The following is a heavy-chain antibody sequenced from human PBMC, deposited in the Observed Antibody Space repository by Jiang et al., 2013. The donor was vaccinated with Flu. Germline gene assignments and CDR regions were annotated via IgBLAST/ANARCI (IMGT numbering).Heavy chain of an antibody. CDR2: ISYDGSNK. J-gene: IGHJ4*02. V-gene: IGHV3-30*18. Sequence: QLLESGGGVVQPGRSLRLSCAASGFTFSSYGMHWVRQAPGKGLEWVAVISYDGSNKYYADSVKGRFTISRDNSKNTLYLQMNSLRAEDTAVYYCAKGVVTMVRGALSDLFDYWGQGTLVTVSS. CDR3: AKGVVTMVRGALSDLFDY. CDR1: GFTFSSYG. D-gene: IGHD3-10*01.